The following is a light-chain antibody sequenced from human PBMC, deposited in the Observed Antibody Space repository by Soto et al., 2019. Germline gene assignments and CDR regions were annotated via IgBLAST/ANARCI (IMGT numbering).Light chain of an antibody. V-gene: IGLV2-14*01. CDR1: SSDVGGYNY. CDR2: EVA. Sequence: QSVLTQPASVSGSPGQSITISCTGTSSDVGGYNYVSWYQLHPGKAPKLMIYEVANRPSGVSNRFSGSKPGNTASLTISGLQADDEADYYCSSYASSSTLVFGGGTKLTVL. J-gene: IGLJ2*01. CDR3: SSYASSSTLV.